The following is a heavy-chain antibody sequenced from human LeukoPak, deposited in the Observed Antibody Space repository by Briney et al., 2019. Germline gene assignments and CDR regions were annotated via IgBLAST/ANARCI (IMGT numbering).Heavy chain of an antibody. V-gene: IGHV4-59*01. CDR1: GGSISNYY. J-gene: IGHJ3*01. D-gene: IGHD2-8*01. CDR2: IYYSGST. CDR3: ARGSVWDAFDV. Sequence: SETLSLTCTVSGGSISNYYWSWIRRPPGKGLEWIGYIYYSGSTLYNPSLKSRVTISVDTSKNQFSLKLSSVTAADTAVYHCARGSVWDAFDVWGQGTMVTVSS.